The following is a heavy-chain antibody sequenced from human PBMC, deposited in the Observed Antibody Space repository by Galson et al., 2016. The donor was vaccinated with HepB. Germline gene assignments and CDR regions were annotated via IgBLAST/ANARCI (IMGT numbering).Heavy chain of an antibody. Sequence: TLSLTCIVSGGSISTYYWHWIRQPPGKGLEWIAFIYYSGNTNYNPSLKSRVTISIDTSKNQFSLKLSSVTAADTAVYYCARASSGSDYWGQGTLVTVSS. CDR2: IYYSGNT. V-gene: IGHV4-59*01. CDR3: ARASSGSDY. J-gene: IGHJ4*02. CDR1: GGSISTYY. D-gene: IGHD5-12*01.